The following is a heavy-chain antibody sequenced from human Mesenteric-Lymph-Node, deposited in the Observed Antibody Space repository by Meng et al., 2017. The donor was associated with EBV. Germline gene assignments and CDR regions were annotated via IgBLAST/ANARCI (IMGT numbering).Heavy chain of an antibody. CDR3: AHSFTTSGNWFDY. D-gene: IGHD2/OR15-2a*01. CDR1: AFAIGTTGVA. CDR2: IYWDGEK. V-gene: IGHV2-5*02. J-gene: IGHJ5*01. Sequence: QITLKESGPTLIRPTPTLTLTCTLSAFAIGTTGVAVGWIRQPPGQALEWLALIYWDGEKHYSPSLKSRLTITKDTSKNQVILTMTKVYPVDTATYYCAHSFTTSGNWFDYWGQGALVTVSS.